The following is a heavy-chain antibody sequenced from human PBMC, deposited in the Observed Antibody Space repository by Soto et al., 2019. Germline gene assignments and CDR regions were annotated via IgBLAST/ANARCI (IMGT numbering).Heavy chain of an antibody. Sequence: PSETLSLTCTVSGGSVSSGSYYWSWIRQPPGKGLEWIGYIYYSGSTNYNPSLKSRVTISVDTSKNQFSLKLSSVTAADTAVYSCARDNPHIVVVTAIRADAFDIWGQGTMVTVSS. V-gene: IGHV4-61*01. J-gene: IGHJ3*02. D-gene: IGHD2-21*02. CDR3: ARDNPHIVVVTAIRADAFDI. CDR1: GGSVSSGSYY. CDR2: IYYSGST.